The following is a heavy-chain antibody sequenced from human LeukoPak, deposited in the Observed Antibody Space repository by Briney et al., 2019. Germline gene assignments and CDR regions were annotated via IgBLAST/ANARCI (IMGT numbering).Heavy chain of an antibody. Sequence: GGSLRLSCAASGFTFSSYAMSWVRQAPGKGLEWVSSISSSGNYIYYADSVKGRFTISRDNAKNSLYLQMNSLRAEDTAVYYCARGYYDFWSAYYSFCFDIWGQGTMVTVSS. CDR3: ARGYYDFWSAYYSFCFDI. CDR2: ISSSGNYI. D-gene: IGHD3-3*01. J-gene: IGHJ3*02. V-gene: IGHV3-21*01. CDR1: GFTFSSYA.